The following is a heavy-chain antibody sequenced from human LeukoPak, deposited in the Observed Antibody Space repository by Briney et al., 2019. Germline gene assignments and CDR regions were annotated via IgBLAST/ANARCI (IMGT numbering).Heavy chain of an antibody. CDR2: INAGNGNT. CDR1: GYTFTSYT. V-gene: IGHV1-3*01. CDR3: ARNRYSSGWYWFDP. J-gene: IGHJ5*02. Sequence: ASVKVSCKASGYTFTSYTIHWVRQAPGQRLEWMGWINAGNGNTKYSQKFQGRVTITRDTSASTAYMELSSLRSEDTAVYYCARNRYSSGWYWFDPWGQGTLVTVSS. D-gene: IGHD6-19*01.